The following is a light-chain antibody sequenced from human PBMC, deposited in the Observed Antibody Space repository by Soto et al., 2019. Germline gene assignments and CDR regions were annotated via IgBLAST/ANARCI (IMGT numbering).Light chain of an antibody. V-gene: IGKV3-15*01. CDR1: QGIKDY. CDR2: GAS. Sequence: EIVMTQSPATLSVSPGERATLSCRASQGIKDYVAWFQQKPGQAPRLLIYGASTRATAIPARFSGSGSGTEFTLSISSLQSEDFAVYFCQQYNPPLTLGAGPNVHIK. CDR3: QQYNPPLT. J-gene: IGKJ4*01.